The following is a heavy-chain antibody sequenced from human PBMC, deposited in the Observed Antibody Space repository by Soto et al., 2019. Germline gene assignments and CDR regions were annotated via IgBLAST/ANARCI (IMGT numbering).Heavy chain of an antibody. J-gene: IGHJ4*02. CDR2: IVVGSGNT. V-gene: IGHV1-58*01. CDR3: AAHPILRYFDWLFLLDY. Sequence: QMQLVQSGPAVKKPGTSVKVSCKASGFTFTSSAVQWVRQARGQRLEWIGWIVVGSGNTNYAQKFQERVTITRDMSTSTAYMELSSLRSEDTAVYYCAAHPILRYFDWLFLLDYWGQGTLVTVSS. CDR1: GFTFTSSA. D-gene: IGHD3-9*01.